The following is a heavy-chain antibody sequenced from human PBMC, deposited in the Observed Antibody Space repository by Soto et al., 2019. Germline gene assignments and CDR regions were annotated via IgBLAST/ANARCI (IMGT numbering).Heavy chain of an antibody. CDR3: TRGAYGYVWGSYRYSDAFDI. CDR1: GYTFTSYG. D-gene: IGHD3-16*02. J-gene: IGHJ3*02. V-gene: IGHV1-18*01. Sequence: QVQLVQSGAEVKKPGASVKVSCKASGYTFTSYGISWVRQAPGQGLEWMGWISAYNGNTNYAQKLQGRVTTNRDTCTSTAYMELRRLRADETAVYYSTRGAYGYVWGSYRYSDAFDIWGQGTMVTVSS. CDR2: ISAYNGNT.